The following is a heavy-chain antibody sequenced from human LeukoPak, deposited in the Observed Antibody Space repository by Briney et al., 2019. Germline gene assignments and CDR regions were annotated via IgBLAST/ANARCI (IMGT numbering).Heavy chain of an antibody. CDR2: LNNGGDST. CDR1: GFTFSKYA. Sequence: GGSLRLLCAASGFTFSKYAMSWVRQAAGRGREWVLDLNNGGDSTYYADSVKGLFTISRDNSKNTLYLQMNSLRADDTALYYCAKDHANWNAYYFDSWGQGTLVTVSS. D-gene: IGHD1-1*01. CDR3: AKDHANWNAYYFDS. V-gene: IGHV3-23*01. J-gene: IGHJ4*02.